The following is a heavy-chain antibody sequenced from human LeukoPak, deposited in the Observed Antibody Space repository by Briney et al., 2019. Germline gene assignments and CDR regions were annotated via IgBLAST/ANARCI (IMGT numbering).Heavy chain of an antibody. CDR2: MNPNSGNT. J-gene: IGHJ5*02. V-gene: IGHV1-8*01. CDR3: ARDGRGWDYYYDSSGYYENWFDP. CDR1: GYTFTSYD. D-gene: IGHD3-22*01. Sequence: ASVKVSCKASGYTFTSYDINWVRQATGQGLEWMGWMNPNSGNTGYAQKFQGRVTMTRNTSISTAYMELSSLRSEDTAVYYCARDGRGWDYYYDSSGYYENWFDPWGQGTLVTVSS.